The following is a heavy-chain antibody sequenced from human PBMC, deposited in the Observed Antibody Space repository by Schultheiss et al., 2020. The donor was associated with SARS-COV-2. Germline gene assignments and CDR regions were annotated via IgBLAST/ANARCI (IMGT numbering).Heavy chain of an antibody. D-gene: IGHD3-10*01. V-gene: IGHV2-5*01. J-gene: IGHJ5*02. CDR2: IYWNDDK. Sequence: SGPTLVKPTQTLTLTCTFSGFSLSTSGVGVGWIRQPPGKALEWLALIYWNDDKRYSPSLKSRLTITKDTSKTQVVLTMTNMDPVDTATYYCAHAREVRGVTRHFKNLFDPWGQGTLVTVAS. CDR1: GFSLSTSGVG. CDR3: AHAREVRGVTRHFKNLFDP.